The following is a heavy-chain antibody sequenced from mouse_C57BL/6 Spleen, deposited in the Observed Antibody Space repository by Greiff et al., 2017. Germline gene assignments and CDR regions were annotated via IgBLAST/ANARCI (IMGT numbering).Heavy chain of an antibody. D-gene: IGHD2-1*01. CDR1: GYTFTSYW. Sequence: VQLQQPGAELVKPGASVKLSCKASGYTFTSYWMHWVKQRPGQGLEWIGMIHPNSGSTNYNEKFKSKATLTVDKSSSTAYMQLSILTSEDSAVYYCASCNYACYYAMDYWGQGTSVTVSS. CDR3: ASCNYACYYAMDY. CDR2: IHPNSGST. J-gene: IGHJ4*01. V-gene: IGHV1-64*01.